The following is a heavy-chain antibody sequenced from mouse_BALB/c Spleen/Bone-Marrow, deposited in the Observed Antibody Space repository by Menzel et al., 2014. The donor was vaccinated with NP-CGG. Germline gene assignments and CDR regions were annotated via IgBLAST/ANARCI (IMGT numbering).Heavy chain of an antibody. D-gene: IGHD2-3*01. CDR2: ILPGSTST. J-gene: IGHJ4*01. CDR1: GYTFSGYW. Sequence: QVQLKESGAELMKPGASVKISCKTTGYTFSGYWIEWVKQRPGHGLEWIGEILPGSTSTNYNEKFKDKATFTADTSSNTAYMQLCSLTSEDSAVYYCARDGYSSLAMDYWGQGTSVTVSS. V-gene: IGHV1-9*01. CDR3: ARDGYSSLAMDY.